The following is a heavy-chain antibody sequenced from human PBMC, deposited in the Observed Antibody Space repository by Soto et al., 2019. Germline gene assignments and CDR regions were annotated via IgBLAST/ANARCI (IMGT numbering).Heavy chain of an antibody. CDR3: ARLPNKSPQN. Sequence: EVQLVESGGGLVQPGGSLRLSCAASGFTFSSYWMHWVRQAPGKGLVWVSSISTDASSTSYADPVKGRFTISRDTAKNTLYLQMNSVEAEDTAVYYCARLPNKSPQNWGQGTLVIVSP. CDR1: GFTFSSYW. CDR2: ISTDASST. J-gene: IGHJ1*01. V-gene: IGHV3-74*01.